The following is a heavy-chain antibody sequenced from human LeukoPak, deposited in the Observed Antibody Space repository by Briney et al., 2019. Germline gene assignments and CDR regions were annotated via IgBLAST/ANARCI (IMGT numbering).Heavy chain of an antibody. J-gene: IGHJ4*02. Sequence: PGGSLRLSCAASGFTFSSYAMSWVRQAAGKGLEWVSSISGSGGRTYYADSVKGRFTISRDNAKNSLYLQMNSLRAEDTAVYYCARGEYYYDSSGHVAVGGQGTLVTVSS. CDR3: ARGEYYYDSSGHVAV. D-gene: IGHD3-22*01. CDR1: GFTFSSYA. CDR2: ISGSGGRT. V-gene: IGHV3-23*01.